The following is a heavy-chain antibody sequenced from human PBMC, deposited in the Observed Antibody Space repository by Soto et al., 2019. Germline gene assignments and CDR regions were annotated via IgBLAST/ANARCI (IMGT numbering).Heavy chain of an antibody. D-gene: IGHD2-15*01. CDR3: ARELTMYAVVVVSNYYYSMDV. V-gene: IGHV3-30-3*01. CDR1: GFTFNMYS. CDR2: VSYDGTNK. Sequence: QVQLVESGGGVVQPGRSLRLSCVASGFTFNMYSLHWVRQAPGKGLEWVSVVSYDGTNKYYADSVKGRFTISRDNAKKTLYLEMNSLRHEDTAVYFCARELTMYAVVVVSNYYYSMDVWGQGTTVSVSS. J-gene: IGHJ6*02.